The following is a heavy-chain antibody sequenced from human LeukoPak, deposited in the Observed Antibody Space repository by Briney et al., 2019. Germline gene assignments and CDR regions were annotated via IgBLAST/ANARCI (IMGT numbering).Heavy chain of an antibody. J-gene: IGHJ4*02. V-gene: IGHV3-7*01. Sequence: GGSLRLSCAASGFTFSSYWMSWVRQAPGKGLEWVANIKQDGSEKYYVDSVKGRFTISRDNAKNSLYLQMNSLRAEDTAVYYCARSNWWPPSRYFDYWGQGTLVTVSS. CDR3: ARSNWWPPSRYFDY. CDR1: GFTFSSYW. CDR2: IKQDGSEK. D-gene: IGHD2-15*01.